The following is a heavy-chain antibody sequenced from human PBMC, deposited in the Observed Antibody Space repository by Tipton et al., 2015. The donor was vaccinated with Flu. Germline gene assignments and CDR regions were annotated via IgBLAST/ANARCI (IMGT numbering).Heavy chain of an antibody. J-gene: IGHJ5*02. CDR3: ARDNVASCGADCYDP. V-gene: IGHV4-38-2*02. CDR1: GYSISSGYY. Sequence: TLSLTCAVSGYSISSGYYWGWIRQPPGKGLEWIGNIYDGGSTYYNPSLKGRVTISVDPSKNQLSLKLTSVTAADTAVYYCARDNVASCGADCYDPWGQGTLVTVSS. D-gene: IGHD2-21*01. CDR2: IYDGGST.